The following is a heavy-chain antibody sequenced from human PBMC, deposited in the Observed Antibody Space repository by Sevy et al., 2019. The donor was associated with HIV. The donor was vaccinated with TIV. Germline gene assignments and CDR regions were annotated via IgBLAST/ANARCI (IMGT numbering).Heavy chain of an antibody. J-gene: IGHJ6*02. V-gene: IGHV4-38-2*01. CDR2: IYHSGRT. CDR1: GYSISSGYY. D-gene: IGHD2-21*02. CDR3: ARASGGDRLDYYGMDV. Sequence: SEILSLTCAVSGYSISSGYYWGWIRQSPGKGLEWIGNIYHSGRTYHSPSLKSRVTISVDTSKNQFSLKLTSVTAADTAVYYCARASGGDRLDYYGMDVWGQGTTVTVSS.